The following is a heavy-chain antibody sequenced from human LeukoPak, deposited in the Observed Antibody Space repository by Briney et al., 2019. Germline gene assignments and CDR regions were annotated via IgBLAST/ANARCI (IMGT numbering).Heavy chain of an antibody. V-gene: IGHV3-66*01. D-gene: IGHD4-17*01. CDR3: ASKVTTGY. CDR1: GLTVSSTY. J-gene: IGHJ4*02. Sequence: GGSLRLSCVISGLTVSSTYMSWVRQAPGKGLEWVAVIYSGGTTNYADSVKGRFIVYRDSSKNTLYLQMNSLRAEDTAVYYCASKVTTGYWGQGTLVTVSS. CDR2: IYSGGTT.